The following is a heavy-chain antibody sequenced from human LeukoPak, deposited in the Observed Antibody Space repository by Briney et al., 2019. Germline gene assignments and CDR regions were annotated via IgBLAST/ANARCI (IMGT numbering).Heavy chain of an antibody. CDR3: ATVSGSYTNPGYFDC. CDR1: GFTFSSYG. J-gene: IGHJ4*02. V-gene: IGHV3-30*03. D-gene: IGHD1-26*01. Sequence: GRSLRLSCAASGFTFSSYGMHWVRQAPGKGLEWVAVISYDGSNKYYADSVKGRFTISRDNSKNTLYLQMNSLRAEDTAVYYCATVSGSYTNPGYFDCWGQGTLVTVSS. CDR2: ISYDGSNK.